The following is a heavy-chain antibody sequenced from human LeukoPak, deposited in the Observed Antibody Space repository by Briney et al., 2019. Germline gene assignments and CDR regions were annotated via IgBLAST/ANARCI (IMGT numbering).Heavy chain of an antibody. CDR2: ISSSGSTI. Sequence: PGGSLRLSCAASGFTFSSYEMNWVRQAPGKGLEWVSYISSSGSTIYYADSVKGRFTISRDNAKNSLYLQMNSLRAEDTAVYYCARVGPKQLRYWGQGTLVTVSS. CDR3: ARVGPKQLRY. V-gene: IGHV3-48*03. J-gene: IGHJ4*02. CDR1: GFTFSSYE. D-gene: IGHD6-13*01.